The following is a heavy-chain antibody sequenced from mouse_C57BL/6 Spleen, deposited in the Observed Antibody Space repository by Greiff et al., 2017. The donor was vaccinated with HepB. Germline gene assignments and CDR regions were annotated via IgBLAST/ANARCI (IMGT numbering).Heavy chain of an antibody. CDR3: ARRGTYSISYAMDY. V-gene: IGHV5-17*01. Sequence: EVQRVESGGGLVKPGGSLKLSCAASGFTFSDYGMHWVRQAPEKGLEWVAYISSGSSTIYYADTVKGRFTISRDNAKNTLFLQMTSLRSEDTAMYYCARRGTYSISYAMDYWGQGTSVTVSS. CDR2: ISSGSSTI. D-gene: IGHD2-5*01. CDR1: GFTFSDYG. J-gene: IGHJ4*01.